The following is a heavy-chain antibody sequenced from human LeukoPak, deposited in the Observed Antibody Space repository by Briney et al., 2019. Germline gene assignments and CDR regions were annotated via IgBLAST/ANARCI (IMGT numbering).Heavy chain of an antibody. J-gene: IGHJ3*02. CDR2: IYYSGST. V-gene: IGHV4-59*12. CDR1: GGSISSYY. D-gene: IGHD6-13*01. CDR3: ARLQQQSEDAFDI. Sequence: KPSETLSLTCSVSGGSISSYYWSWIRQPPGKGLEWIGYIYYSGSTNYNPSLKSRVTISVDTSKNQFSLKLSSVTAADTAVYYCARLQQQSEDAFDIWGQGTMVTVSS.